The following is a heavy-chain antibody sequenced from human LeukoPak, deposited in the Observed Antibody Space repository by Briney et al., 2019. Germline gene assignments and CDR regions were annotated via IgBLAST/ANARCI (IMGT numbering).Heavy chain of an antibody. J-gene: IGHJ4*02. V-gene: IGHV1-69*01. CDR3: ATVETYYDILTGYSY. Sequence: ASVKVSPKASGGTFSSYAISWVRQAAGQGLEWMRGIIPIFGTANYAQKFHGRVTISADQSTSPAYMELSSLRSEDTGVYYCATVETYYDILTGYSYWGQGTLLTVSS. CDR2: IIPIFGTA. D-gene: IGHD3-9*01. CDR1: GGTFSSYA.